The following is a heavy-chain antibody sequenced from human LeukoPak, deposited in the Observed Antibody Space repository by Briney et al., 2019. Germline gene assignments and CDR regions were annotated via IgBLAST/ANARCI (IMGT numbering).Heavy chain of an antibody. V-gene: IGHV3-30*04. J-gene: IGHJ4*02. Sequence: PGGSLRLSCAASGLTFSSYAMHWVRQAPGKGLEWVAVISYDGSNKYYADSVKGRFTISRDNSKNTLYLQMNSLRAEDTAVYYCASTDYGEVFDYWGQGTLVTVSS. CDR1: GLTFSSYA. CDR3: ASTDYGEVFDY. CDR2: ISYDGSNK. D-gene: IGHD3-10*01.